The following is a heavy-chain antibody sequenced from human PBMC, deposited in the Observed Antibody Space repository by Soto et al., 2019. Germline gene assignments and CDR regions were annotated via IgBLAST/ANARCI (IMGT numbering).Heavy chain of an antibody. CDR3: ARDRLGQFTTTLGRGPLDY. CDR2: IIPILGIA. D-gene: IGHD3-16*01. J-gene: IGHJ4*02. Sequence: GASVKVSCKASGGTFSSYTISWVRQAPGQGLEWMGRIIPILGIANYAQKFQGRVTITADKSTSTAYMELSSLRSEDTAVYYCARDRLGQFTTTLGRGPLDYWGQGTLVTVSS. V-gene: IGHV1-69*04. CDR1: GGTFSSYT.